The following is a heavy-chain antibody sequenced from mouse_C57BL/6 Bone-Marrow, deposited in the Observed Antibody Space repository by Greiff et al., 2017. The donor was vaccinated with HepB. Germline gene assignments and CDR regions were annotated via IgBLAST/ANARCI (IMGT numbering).Heavy chain of an antibody. CDR2: IFPGSGST. CDR3: ARLYYVSSPWFAY. CDR1: GYTFTDYY. V-gene: IGHV1-75*01. J-gene: IGHJ3*01. D-gene: IGHD1-1*01. Sequence: QVQLQQSGPELVKPGASVKISCKASGYTFTDYYINWVKQRPGQGLEWIGWIFPGSGSTYYNEKFKGKATLTVDKSSSTAYMVLSSLTSEDSAVYFCARLYYVSSPWFAYWGQGTLVTVSA.